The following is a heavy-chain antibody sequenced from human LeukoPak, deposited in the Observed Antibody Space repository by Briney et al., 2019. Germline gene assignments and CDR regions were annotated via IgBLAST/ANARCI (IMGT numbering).Heavy chain of an antibody. CDR2: IFHTGST. CDR1: GGSISRSGYY. V-gene: IGHV4-39*01. Sequence: SETLSLTCTVSGGSISRSGYYWGWIRQAPGKGLEWIGSIFHTGSTSYNASLKSRLTIIADTSTNRVSLNMSSVTVADTAVYYCVRRQDVYDHDNRGYYPVDYWGQGILVTVSS. J-gene: IGHJ4*02. D-gene: IGHD3-22*01. CDR3: VRRQDVYDHDNRGYYPVDY.